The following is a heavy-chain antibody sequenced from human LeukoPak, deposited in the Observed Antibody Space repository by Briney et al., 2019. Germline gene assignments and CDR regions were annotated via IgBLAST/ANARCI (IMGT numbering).Heavy chain of an antibody. Sequence: ASVKVSCKASGYTFTSYGISWVRQAPGQGLEWMGWISAYNGNTNYAQKLQGRVTMTTDTSTSTAYMELRSLRSDDTAVYYCARELGYDFWSGDSRFDYWGQGTLVTVSS. CDR2: ISAYNGNT. CDR3: ARELGYDFWSGDSRFDY. J-gene: IGHJ4*02. V-gene: IGHV1-18*01. D-gene: IGHD3-3*01. CDR1: GYTFTSYG.